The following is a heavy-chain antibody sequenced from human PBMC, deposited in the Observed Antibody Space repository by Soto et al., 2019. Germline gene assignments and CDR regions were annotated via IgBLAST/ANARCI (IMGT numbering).Heavy chain of an antibody. CDR2: ISSSSSTI. Sequence: PGGSLRLSCAASGFTFSSYSMNWVRQAPGKGLEWVSYISSSSSTIYYADSVKGRFTISRDNAKNSLYLQMDSLRDEDTAVYYCARDLGALRGENYYYYGMDVWGQGTTVTVSS. CDR1: GFTFSSYS. J-gene: IGHJ6*02. D-gene: IGHD4-17*01. V-gene: IGHV3-48*02. CDR3: ARDLGALRGENYYYYGMDV.